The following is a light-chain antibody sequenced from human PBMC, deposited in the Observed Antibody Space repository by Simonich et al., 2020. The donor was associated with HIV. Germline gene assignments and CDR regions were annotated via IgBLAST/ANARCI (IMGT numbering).Light chain of an antibody. CDR2: AAS. J-gene: IGKJ4*01. CDR1: QSISSY. V-gene: IGKV1-39*01. Sequence: DIQMTQSPSSLSASVGDRVTITCRANQSISSYLNWYQQKPGKAPKLLFYAASSLQSGVPSRVSGSGSGTDFTLTISSLQPEDFATYYCQQSYSTTFGGGTKVEIK. CDR3: QQSYSTT.